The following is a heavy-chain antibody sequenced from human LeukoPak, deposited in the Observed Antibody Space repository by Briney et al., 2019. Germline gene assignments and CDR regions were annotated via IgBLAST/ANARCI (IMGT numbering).Heavy chain of an antibody. D-gene: IGHD6-13*01. CDR3: AKDKYSSSLSEFDY. CDR2: ISWNSNSI. J-gene: IGHJ4*02. V-gene: IGHV3-9*01. CDR1: GFSFDDHA. Sequence: PGGSLRLSCAASGFSFDDHAMHWVRQAPGKGLEWVSGISWNSNSIGYADSVKGRFTISRDNAKNPLYLQMNSLTSEDTALYYCAKDKYSSSLSEFDYWGQGTLVTVSS.